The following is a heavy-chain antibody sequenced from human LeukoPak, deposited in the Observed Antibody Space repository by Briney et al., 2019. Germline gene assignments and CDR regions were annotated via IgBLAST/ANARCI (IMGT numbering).Heavy chain of an antibody. CDR2: ISTYNGGT. CDR3: ARDQLRYYGSNNYYSDMDF. CDR1: GYTFTSSA. J-gene: IGHJ6*02. Sequence: ASVKVSCKPSGYTFTSSAIAWVRQGPGHGLERMGWISTYNGGTNYAQKFRGRVTMTTDTSTNTGYMELRSLRSDDTAVYFCARDQLRYYGSNNYYSDMDFWGQGTTVTVSS. V-gene: IGHV1-18*01. D-gene: IGHD3-10*01.